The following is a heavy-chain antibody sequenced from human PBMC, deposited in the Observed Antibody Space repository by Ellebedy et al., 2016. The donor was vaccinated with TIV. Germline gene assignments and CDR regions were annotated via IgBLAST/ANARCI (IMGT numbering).Heavy chain of an antibody. CDR3: ASGFQ. J-gene: IGHJ4*02. D-gene: IGHD3-10*01. Sequence: GGSLRLSCAAYEFSFSSYWMNWVRQAPEKGLEWVANLNQDGSVKYYVDSVKGRFTISRDNAKNSLYLQMNSLRAEDTAVYYCASGFQWGQGTLATVSS. V-gene: IGHV3-7*01. CDR1: EFSFSSYW. CDR2: LNQDGSVK.